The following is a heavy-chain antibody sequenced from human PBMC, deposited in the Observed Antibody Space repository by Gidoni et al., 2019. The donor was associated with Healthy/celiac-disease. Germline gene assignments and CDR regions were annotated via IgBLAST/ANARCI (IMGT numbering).Heavy chain of an antibody. CDR1: GGSISSYY. V-gene: IGHV4-4*07. Sequence: QVQLQESGPRLAKPSDTPSLTCTVSGGSISSYYWSWFRQPAGKGLEWIGRIYTRGSTNYNPSLKGRVTMSMDTSKNRFSLKLGSVTAEDTAVYYCARDSGWPFFDYWGQGTLVTVSS. D-gene: IGHD6-19*01. J-gene: IGHJ4*02. CDR3: ARDSGWPFFDY. CDR2: IYTRGST.